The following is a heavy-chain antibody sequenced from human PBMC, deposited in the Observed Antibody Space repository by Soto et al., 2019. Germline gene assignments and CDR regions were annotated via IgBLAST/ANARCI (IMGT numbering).Heavy chain of an antibody. V-gene: IGHV4-4*07. CDR2: MYTNGRT. Sequence: SETLSLTCAVSGASIRTYSWSWIRQSAGKGLEWIGHMYTNGRTNYIPSLKSRITMSVDTSKNQFSLNLKFVTAADTAVYFCAKDQSGAADIWGQGTMVTVSS. CDR1: GASIRTYS. D-gene: IGHD7-27*01. J-gene: IGHJ3*02. CDR3: AKDQSGAADI.